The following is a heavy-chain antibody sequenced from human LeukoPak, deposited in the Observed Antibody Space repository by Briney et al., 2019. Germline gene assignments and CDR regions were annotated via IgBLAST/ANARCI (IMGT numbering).Heavy chain of an antibody. CDR1: GGSISSYY. D-gene: IGHD3-22*01. CDR3: ARGFRSSDYYYDSSGDAFDI. CDR2: IYYSGST. Sequence: PSETLSLTCTVSGGSISSYYWSWIRQPPGKGLEWIGYIYYSGSTNYNPSLKSRVTISVDRSKNQFSLKLSSVTAADTAVYYCARGFRSSDYYYDSSGDAFDIWGQGTMVTVSS. V-gene: IGHV4-59*12. J-gene: IGHJ3*02.